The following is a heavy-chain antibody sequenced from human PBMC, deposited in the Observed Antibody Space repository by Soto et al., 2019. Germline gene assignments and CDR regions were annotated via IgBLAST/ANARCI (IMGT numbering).Heavy chain of an antibody. CDR3: ARHGMGAAGWFDP. V-gene: IGHV4-39*01. D-gene: IGHD1-26*01. J-gene: IGHJ5*02. CDR2: IFYTGNT. Sequence: TSETLSLTXTVPGGSITSSGSSWAWLRQTPGKGLEGIGSIFYTGNTYYNPSLWSRVTISADTSKNQFSLKMTSVTAADTAVYYCARHGMGAAGWFDPWGQGTLVTVSS. CDR1: GGSITSSGSS.